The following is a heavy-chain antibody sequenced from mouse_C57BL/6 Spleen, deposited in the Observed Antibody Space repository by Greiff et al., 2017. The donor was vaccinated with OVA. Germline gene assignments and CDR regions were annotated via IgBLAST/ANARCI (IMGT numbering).Heavy chain of an antibody. CDR2: ISAGGSYT. D-gene: IGHD2-5*01. Sequence: EVKLVESGGGLVKPGGSLKLSCAASGFTFSSYAMSWVRQTPEKRLEWVATISAGGSYTYYPDNVKGRFTITRDNAKNNLYLQMSHLKSEDTAMYYCASLYSNYVTYWGKGTLVTVSA. J-gene: IGHJ3*01. CDR1: GFTFSSYA. V-gene: IGHV5-4*03. CDR3: ASLYSNYVTY.